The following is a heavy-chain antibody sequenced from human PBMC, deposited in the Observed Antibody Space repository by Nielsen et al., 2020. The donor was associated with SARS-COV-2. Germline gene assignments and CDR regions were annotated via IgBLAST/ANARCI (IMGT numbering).Heavy chain of an antibody. Sequence: GESLKISCAASGFTFSSYEMNWVRQAPGKGLEWVSYISSSGSTIYYADSVKGRFTISRDNAKNSLYLQMNSLRAEDTAVYYCARDLGGVVVVPHYGMDVWGQGTTVTVSS. CDR2: ISSSGSTI. CDR1: GFTFSSYE. CDR3: ARDLGGVVVVPHYGMDV. V-gene: IGHV3-48*03. D-gene: IGHD2-15*01. J-gene: IGHJ6*02.